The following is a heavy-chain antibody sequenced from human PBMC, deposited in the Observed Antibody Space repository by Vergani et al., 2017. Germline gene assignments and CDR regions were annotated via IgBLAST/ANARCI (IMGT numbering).Heavy chain of an antibody. D-gene: IGHD3-3*01. CDR3: ARGGYDFWSGYYPGDYYYYMDV. Sequence: EVQLVESGGGLVKPGGSLRLSCAASGFTFSSYSMNWVRQAPGKGLEWVSSISSSSSYIYYADSVKGRFTISRDNAKNSLYLQMNSLRAEDTAVYYFARGGYDFWSGYYPGDYYYYMDVWGKGTTVTVSS. J-gene: IGHJ6*03. V-gene: IGHV3-21*01. CDR1: GFTFSSYS. CDR2: ISSSSSYI.